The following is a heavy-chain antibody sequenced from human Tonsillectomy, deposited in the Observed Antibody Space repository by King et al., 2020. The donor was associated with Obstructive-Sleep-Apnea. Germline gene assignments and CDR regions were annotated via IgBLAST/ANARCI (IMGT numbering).Heavy chain of an antibody. CDR3: GRARNLGGDWFDP. Sequence: VQLVESGGGVVQPGRSLRLSCTASGFTCSGYAMHWVLQAPGKGLQWGAVLSFVGRNKYYADAVKGRFTISRNNSKNTLFFQMNSLGAEDTAVYYCGRARNLGGDWFDPWGQGTLVTVSS. CDR2: LSFVGRNK. CDR1: GFTCSGYA. J-gene: IGHJ5*02. V-gene: IGHV3-30*04. D-gene: IGHD3-16*01.